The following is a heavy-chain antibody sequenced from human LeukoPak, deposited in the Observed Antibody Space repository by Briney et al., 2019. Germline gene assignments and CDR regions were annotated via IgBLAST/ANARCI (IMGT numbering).Heavy chain of an antibody. CDR3: VKDVGGSYAFDY. V-gene: IGHV3-64D*09. CDR2: INDNGGRT. J-gene: IGHJ4*02. CDR1: GFPFSRYA. Sequence: GSLRLSCSASGFPFSRYAMHWVRQAPGKGLEYVSGINDNGGRTHYGDSVKGRFSIFRDNSKNTLHLQMSTLRAEDTALYYCVKDVGGSYAFDYWGQGILVTVAS. D-gene: IGHD1-26*01.